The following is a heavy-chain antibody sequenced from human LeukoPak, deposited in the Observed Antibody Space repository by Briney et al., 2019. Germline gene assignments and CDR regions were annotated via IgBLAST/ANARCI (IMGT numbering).Heavy chain of an antibody. J-gene: IGHJ4*02. D-gene: IGHD5-18*01. CDR3: ARATAADTAMIYFDY. CDR2: ISSSGNII. CDR1: GFTFSDYY. V-gene: IGHV3-11*01. Sequence: GGSLRLSCAASGFTFSDYYMSWIRQAPGKGLEWVSYISSSGNIIYSADSVKGRFTISRDNAKNSLYLQINSLRAEDTAVYYCARATAADTAMIYFDYWGQGALVTVSS.